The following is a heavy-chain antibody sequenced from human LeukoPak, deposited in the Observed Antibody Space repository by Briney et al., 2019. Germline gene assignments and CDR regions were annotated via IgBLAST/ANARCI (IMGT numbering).Heavy chain of an antibody. D-gene: IGHD5-18*01. V-gene: IGHV1-8*01. J-gene: IGHJ6*03. CDR1: GYTFTSYD. CDR3: ARGLLYSYSPNYYYYMYV. Sequence: ASVKVSCKASGYTFTSYDINWVRQATGQGLEWMGWMNPNSGNTGYAQKFQGRVTMTRNTSISTAYMELSSLRSEDTAVYYCARGLLYSYSPNYYYYMYVWGKGTTVTVSS. CDR2: MNPNSGNT.